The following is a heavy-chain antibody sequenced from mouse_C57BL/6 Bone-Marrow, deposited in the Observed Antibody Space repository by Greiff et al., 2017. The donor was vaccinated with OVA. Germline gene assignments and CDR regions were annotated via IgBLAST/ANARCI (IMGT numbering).Heavy chain of an antibody. CDR3: ARSGGNYGYFDY. V-gene: IGHV1-59*01. J-gene: IGHJ2*01. CDR1: GYTFTSYW. CDR2: IDPSYSYT. Sequence: QVQLQQPGAELVRPGTSVKLSCKASGYTFTSYWMHWVKQRPGQGLEWIGVIDPSYSYTNYNQKFKGKATLTVDTSSSTAYMQLSSLTSEDSAVYYCARSGGNYGYFDYWGQGTTLTGSS. D-gene: IGHD2-1*01.